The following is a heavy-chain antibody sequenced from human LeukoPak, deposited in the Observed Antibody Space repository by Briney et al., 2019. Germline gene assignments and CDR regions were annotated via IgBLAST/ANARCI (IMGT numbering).Heavy chain of an antibody. CDR1: GGSFSGTSYY. D-gene: IGHD3-3*01. CDR3: ARECCITIFGVVLTPNWFDP. V-gene: IGHV4-39*07. J-gene: IGHJ5*02. Sequence: PSETLSLTCTVSGGSFSGTSYYWGWIRQPPGQGLEWIVSIYYSGTTYDNPSPKRRVTISVDTSKNQFSLKLNSGTAAETAVYYCARECCITIFGVVLTPNWFDPWGQGTLVPVSS. CDR2: IYYSGTT.